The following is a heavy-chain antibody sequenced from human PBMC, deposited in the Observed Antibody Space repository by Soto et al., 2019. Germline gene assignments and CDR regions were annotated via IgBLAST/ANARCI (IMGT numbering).Heavy chain of an antibody. V-gene: IGHV3-48*02. CDR3: ARDRGATRPIDY. D-gene: IGHD3-10*01. CDR1: GFTFSDYS. J-gene: IGHJ4*02. Sequence: EVQLVESGGGLVQPGGSLRLSCAASGFTFSDYSMNWVRQAPGKGLEWVSYISSTSSTIYYADSVKGRFTISRDNAEKSLYLQMNSLRDEDTAVYNCARDRGATRPIDYWGQGTLVTVSS. CDR2: ISSTSSTI.